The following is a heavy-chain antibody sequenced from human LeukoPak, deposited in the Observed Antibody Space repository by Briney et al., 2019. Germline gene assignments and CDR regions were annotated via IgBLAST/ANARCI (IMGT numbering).Heavy chain of an antibody. J-gene: IGHJ3*02. CDR1: GFTFSSYS. V-gene: IGHV3-23*01. CDR2: ISGSGGST. D-gene: IGHD3-16*02. CDR3: AKGAGYDYVWGSYRYTGGGAFDI. Sequence: PGGSLRLSCAASGFTFSSYSMSWVRQAPGKGLEWVSAISGSGGSTYYADSVKGRSTISRDNSKNTLYLQMNSLRAEDTAVYYCAKGAGYDYVWGSYRYTGGGAFDIWGQGTMVTVSS.